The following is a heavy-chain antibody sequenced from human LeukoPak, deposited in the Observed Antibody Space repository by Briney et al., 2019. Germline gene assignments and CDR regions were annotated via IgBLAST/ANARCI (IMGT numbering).Heavy chain of an antibody. CDR1: GYSISSGYY. D-gene: IGHD3-10*01. V-gene: IGHV4-38-2*02. Sequence: SETLSLSCTVSGYSISSGYYWGWIRQPPGKGLEWIGSVYHSGSTYYNPSLKSRVTISVDTSKNQFSPKLSSVTAADTATYYCATSSYWSAILYYYYMDVWGKGTTVTVSS. J-gene: IGHJ6*03. CDR3: ATSSYWSAILYYYYMDV. CDR2: VYHSGST.